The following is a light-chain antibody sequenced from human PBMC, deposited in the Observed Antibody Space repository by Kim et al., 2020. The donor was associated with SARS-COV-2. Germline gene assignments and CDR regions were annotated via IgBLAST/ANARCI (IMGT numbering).Light chain of an antibody. V-gene: IGLV1-40*01. Sequence: QGLTICCAGRSHISETYHVHWYQMLPGTAPKLLIYDNTNRPSGVPDRFSGAKSGTSASLAITGLQAEDEADYYCAACDSSVSGGVFGGGTQVTVL. CDR1: SHISETYH. CDR3: AACDSSVSGGV. J-gene: IGLJ3*02. CDR2: DNT.